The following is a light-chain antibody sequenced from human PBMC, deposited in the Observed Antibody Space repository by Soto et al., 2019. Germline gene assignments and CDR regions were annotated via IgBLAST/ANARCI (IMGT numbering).Light chain of an antibody. V-gene: IGKV1-33*01. CDR2: DAS. J-gene: IGKJ4*01. CDR3: QQANSFALT. CDR1: QNINNY. Sequence: DIQMTQSPSSLSASVGDRVTITCQASQNINNYLNWYQQKPGRAPKLLIYDASNLEAGVPSRFRGSGSGTDFTFTISSLQPEDFATYYRQQANSFALTFGGGTMV.